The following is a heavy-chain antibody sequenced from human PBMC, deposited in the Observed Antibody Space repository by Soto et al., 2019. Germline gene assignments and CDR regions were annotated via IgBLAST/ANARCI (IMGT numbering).Heavy chain of an antibody. Sequence: ASVKVSCKASGYTFTSYYINWVLQATGQGLEWMGWMNPNSGNTGYAQKFQGRVTMTRNTSISTAYMELSSLRSEDTAVHYCARGVNSYGYAFDYWGQGTLVTVSS. CDR3: ARGVNSYGYAFDY. D-gene: IGHD5-18*01. CDR1: GYTFTSYY. J-gene: IGHJ4*02. CDR2: MNPNSGNT. V-gene: IGHV1-8*01.